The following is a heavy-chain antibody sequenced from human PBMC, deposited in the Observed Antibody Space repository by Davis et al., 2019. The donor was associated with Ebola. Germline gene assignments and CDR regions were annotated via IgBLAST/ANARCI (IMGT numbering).Heavy chain of an antibody. CDR2: MKHDGSST. J-gene: IGHJ3*02. V-gene: IGHV3-74*01. Sequence: PGGSLRLSCVASGFSFSNYWMHWVRQPPGKGLLWVSRMKHDGSSTYYADSVKGRFTISRDNSKNTLYLQMNGLRVEDTAIYYCAKDTSNIWFDIWGQGTMVTVSS. CDR3: AKDTSNIWFDI. CDR1: GFSFSNYW. D-gene: IGHD1-26*01.